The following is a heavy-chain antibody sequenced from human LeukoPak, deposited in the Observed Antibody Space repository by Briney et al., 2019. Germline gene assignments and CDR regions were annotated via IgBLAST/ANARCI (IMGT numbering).Heavy chain of an antibody. Sequence: ASVTVSCTASGYRFTTYGISWVRQAPGQGLEWMGWIGTYNGNTNYAQKFQGRVTMTTDTSTSTVYMELRSLRSDDTAVYYCARDQSNYGSEFWGQGTLVTVSS. V-gene: IGHV1-18*01. CDR2: IGTYNGNT. CDR3: ARDQSNYGSEF. J-gene: IGHJ4*02. CDR1: GYRFTTYG. D-gene: IGHD3-10*01.